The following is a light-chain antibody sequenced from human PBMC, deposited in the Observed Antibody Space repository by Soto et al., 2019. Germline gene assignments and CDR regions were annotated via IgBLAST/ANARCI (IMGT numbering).Light chain of an antibody. CDR1: QSVSSTF. CDR3: EQYGSSPLP. J-gene: IGKJ4*01. Sequence: EMVLTQAPGTLSLSPGEGATLSCRARQSVSSTFLAWYQQKPGQAHRHLIYGASSRATGIPDRFSGSGSGIDFTLTSSRLAPAVFAVYYCEQYGSSPLPFGGGTKVESK. CDR2: GAS. V-gene: IGKV3-20*01.